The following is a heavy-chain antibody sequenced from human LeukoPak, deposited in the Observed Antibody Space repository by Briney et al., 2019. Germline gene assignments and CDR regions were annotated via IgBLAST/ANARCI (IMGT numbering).Heavy chain of an antibody. V-gene: IGHV3-74*01. CDR1: GFTFSSYW. D-gene: IGHD3-3*01. CDR3: ARASAHYDFWSGYGYYGMDV. Sequence: GGSLRLSCAASGFTFSSYWMHWVRQAPGKGLVWVSRINSDASSTSYADSVKGRFTISRDNAKNSLYLQMNSLRAEDTAVYYCARASAHYDFWSGYGYYGMDVWGQGTTVTVSS. J-gene: IGHJ6*02. CDR2: INSDASST.